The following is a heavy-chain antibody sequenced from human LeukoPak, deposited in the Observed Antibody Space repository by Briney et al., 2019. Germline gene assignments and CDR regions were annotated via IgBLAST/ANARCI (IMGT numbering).Heavy chain of an antibody. D-gene: IGHD4-17*01. CDR2: ISSSSSYI. CDR1: GFTFSSYS. Sequence: GGSLRLSCAASGFTFSSYSMNWVRQAPGKGLGWVSSISSSSSYIYYADSVKGRFTISRDNAKNSLYLQMNSLRAEDTAVYYCAGIYGDYIDYWGQGTLVTVSS. CDR3: AGIYGDYIDY. J-gene: IGHJ4*02. V-gene: IGHV3-21*01.